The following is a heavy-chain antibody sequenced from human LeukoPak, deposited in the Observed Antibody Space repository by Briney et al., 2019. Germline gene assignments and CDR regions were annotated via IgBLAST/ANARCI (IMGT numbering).Heavy chain of an antibody. CDR3: ARDHLGGYDFDY. CDR2: ISAYNGNT. J-gene: IGHJ4*02. CDR1: GYTFTSYG. Sequence: ASVKVSCKASGYTFTSYGISWVRRAPGQGLEWMGWISAYNGNTNYAQKLQGRVTMTTDTSTSTAYMELRSLRSDDTAVYYCARDHLGGYDFDYWGQGTLVTVSS. D-gene: IGHD5-12*01. V-gene: IGHV1-18*04.